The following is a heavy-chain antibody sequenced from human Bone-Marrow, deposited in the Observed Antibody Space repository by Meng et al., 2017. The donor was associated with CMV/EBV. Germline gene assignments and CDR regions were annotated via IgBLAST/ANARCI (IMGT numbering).Heavy chain of an antibody. CDR3: ARGIGSSSWFDY. J-gene: IGHJ4*02. CDR1: GYTFSNYG. CDR2: IIAYNGNT. V-gene: IGHV1-18*01. Sequence: ASVKVSCKASGYTFSNYGISWVRQAPGQGLEWMGWIIAYNGNTNYVQKLQGRVTMTTDTSTSTAYMELRSLRSDDTAVYYCARGIGSSSWFDYWGQGTLVTVSS. D-gene: IGHD6-6*01.